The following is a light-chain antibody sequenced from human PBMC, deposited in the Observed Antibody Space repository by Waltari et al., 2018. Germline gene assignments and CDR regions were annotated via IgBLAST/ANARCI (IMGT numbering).Light chain of an antibody. J-gene: IGLJ2*01. Sequence: QSALTQPSSVSGSTGQSITIACTGSCSDVGIYNRVSWYQQPPCKAPKLLISEVSKRPSGVSNHFSGSKSGNTASLTISGRQAEDEADYFCCSYAGSNTRVFGGGTKLTVL. V-gene: IGLV2-23*02. CDR3: CSYAGSNTRV. CDR1: CSDVGIYNR. CDR2: EVS.